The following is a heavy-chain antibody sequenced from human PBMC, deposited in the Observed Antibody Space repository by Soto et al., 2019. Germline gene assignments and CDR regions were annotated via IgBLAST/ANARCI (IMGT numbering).Heavy chain of an antibody. J-gene: IGHJ5*02. CDR3: ARDRSRDRITTFGVVHNWLDP. V-gene: IGHV1-18*04. CDR1: GYTFTSYC. CDR2: ISAYNGNT. Sequence: ASVKVSCKASGYTFTSYCISWVRQAPGQGLEWMGWISAYNGNTNYAQKLQGRVTMTTDTSTSTAYMELRSLRSDDTAVYYCARDRSRDRITTFGVVHNWLDPWGQGTLVTVSS. D-gene: IGHD3-3*01.